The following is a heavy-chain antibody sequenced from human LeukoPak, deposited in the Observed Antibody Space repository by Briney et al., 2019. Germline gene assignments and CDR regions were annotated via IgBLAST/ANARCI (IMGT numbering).Heavy chain of an antibody. J-gene: IGHJ4*02. D-gene: IGHD2-2*01. CDR3: AKEFCSSTSCPFDY. CDR2: IKEDGSDK. Sequence: GGSLRLSCVVSGFTFRNYWMSWVRQAPGKGLEWVANIKEDGSDKYYVGSVKGRFIVSRDNAKNSLYLQMNSLRAEDTAVYYCAKEFCSSTSCPFDYWGQGVLVTVSS. V-gene: IGHV3-7*05. CDR1: GFTFRNYW.